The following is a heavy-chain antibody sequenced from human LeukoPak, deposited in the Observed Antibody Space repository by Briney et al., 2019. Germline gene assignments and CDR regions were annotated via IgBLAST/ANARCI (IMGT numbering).Heavy chain of an antibody. CDR2: ISGSGSST. V-gene: IGHV3-23*01. J-gene: IGHJ4*02. CDR1: GFTFGDYA. D-gene: IGHD2-2*01. Sequence: GGSLRLSCTASGFTFGDYAMSWVRQAPGKGLEWVSGISGSGSSTYYADSVKGRFTISRDNSKNTLYLQMNSLRAEDTALYYCAKPGGKYCSSTSCYHDYWGQGTLVTVSS. CDR3: AKPGGKYCSSTSCYHDY.